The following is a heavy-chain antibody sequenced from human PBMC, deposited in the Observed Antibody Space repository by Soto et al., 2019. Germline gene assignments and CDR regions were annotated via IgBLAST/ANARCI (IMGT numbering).Heavy chain of an antibody. Sequence: GASVKVSCKAAGYTFTSYGISWVRKAPEQGLEWMGWISAYNANTNYAQKLQGRVTMTTDTSTSTAYMELRSLTSDDTAVYYCARSLWSTPSVDVWGKGTTVTVSS. CDR2: ISAYNANT. CDR3: ARSLWSTPSVDV. J-gene: IGHJ6*04. D-gene: IGHD2-8*02. CDR1: GYTFTSYG. V-gene: IGHV1-18*01.